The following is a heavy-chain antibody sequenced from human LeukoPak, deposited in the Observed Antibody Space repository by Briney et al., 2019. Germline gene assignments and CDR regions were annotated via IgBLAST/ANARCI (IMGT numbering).Heavy chain of an antibody. CDR2: IYHSGST. V-gene: IGHV4-4*02. D-gene: IGHD2-2*01. CDR3: ARIVVAPAAIEYYFDY. Sequence: SETLSLTCAVSGGSISSSNWWSWVRQPPGKGLEWIGEIYHSGSTNYNPSLKSRVTISVGNSKNQFSLKLSSVTAADTAVYYCARIVVAPAAIEYYFDYWGQGTLVTVSS. CDR1: GGSISSSNW. J-gene: IGHJ4*02.